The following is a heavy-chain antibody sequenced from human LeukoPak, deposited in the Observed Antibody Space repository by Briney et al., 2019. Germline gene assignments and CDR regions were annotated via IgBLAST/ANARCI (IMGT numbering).Heavy chain of an antibody. CDR1: GFTFSSYA. Sequence: GGSLRLSCAASGFTFSSYAISWVRQAPGKGLEWVSGISGSGGTTYYAASVKGRFTISRDNSKNTLYLQMNSLRAEDTAVYYCAKETIRGSYGDYLGFDYWGQGTLVTVSS. CDR2: ISGSGGTT. D-gene: IGHD4-17*01. CDR3: AKETIRGSYGDYLGFDY. J-gene: IGHJ4*02. V-gene: IGHV3-23*01.